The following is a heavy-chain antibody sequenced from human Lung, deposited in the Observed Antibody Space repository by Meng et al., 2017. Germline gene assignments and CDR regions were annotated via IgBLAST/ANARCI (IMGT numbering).Heavy chain of an antibody. V-gene: IGHV3-11*01. CDR3: TRDRQGLGETVIGYFGMDV. Sequence: GESLKISCAASGFTFKDYYMSWIRQAPGKGLEWVSYISSSGYTIYLADSVKGRFTISRDNAKNSLYLQMDSLRAEDTAAYYCTRDRQGLGETVIGYFGMDVWGQGTTVTVSS. D-gene: IGHD2-21*02. J-gene: IGHJ6*02. CDR1: GFTFKDYY. CDR2: ISSSGYTI.